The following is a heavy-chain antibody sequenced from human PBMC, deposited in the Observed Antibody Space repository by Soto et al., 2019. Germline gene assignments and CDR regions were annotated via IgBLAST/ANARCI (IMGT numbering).Heavy chain of an antibody. CDR1: GYTFTSYG. D-gene: IGHD3-10*01. Sequence: QVQLLQSGAEVKKPGASVKVSCKASGYTFTSYGISWVRQAPGQGLEWMGWISAYNGNTNYAQKFQGKVTRTTDTSTDTAYMELRSLRSDDTAVYYGARDIFWGSFGESNWLDPWGQGTLVTVSS. V-gene: IGHV1-18*01. J-gene: IGHJ5*02. CDR3: ARDIFWGSFGESNWLDP. CDR2: ISAYNGNT.